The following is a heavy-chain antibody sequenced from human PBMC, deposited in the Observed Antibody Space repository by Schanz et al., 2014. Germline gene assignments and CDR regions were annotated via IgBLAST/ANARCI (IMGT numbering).Heavy chain of an antibody. D-gene: IGHD3-10*01. CDR2: IIPIHGIV. CDR1: GGTFSTYP. J-gene: IGHJ6*02. Sequence: QVQLVQSGAEVKKPGSSMKVSCKASGGTFSTYPINWLRQAPGQGLEWMGRIIPIHGIVNYAQRFQDRVRITADKSTSTAYMELRNLRSDDTAVYYCARAKRFGDMDVWGRGTSVTVS. V-gene: IGHV1-69*02. CDR3: ARAKRFGDMDV.